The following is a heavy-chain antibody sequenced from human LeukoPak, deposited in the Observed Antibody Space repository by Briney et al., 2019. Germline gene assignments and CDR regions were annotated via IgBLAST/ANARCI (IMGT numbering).Heavy chain of an antibody. CDR2: ISGSGGST. CDR3: AKDFFDRLGDAFDI. CDR1: GFTFSNYW. D-gene: IGHD3-22*01. V-gene: IGHV3-23*01. Sequence: GGSLRLSCAAAGFTFSNYWMNWVRQAPGKGLEWVSAISGSGGSTYYADSVKGRFTISRDNSKNTLYLQMNSLRAEDTAVYYCAKDFFDRLGDAFDIWGQGTMVTVSS. J-gene: IGHJ3*02.